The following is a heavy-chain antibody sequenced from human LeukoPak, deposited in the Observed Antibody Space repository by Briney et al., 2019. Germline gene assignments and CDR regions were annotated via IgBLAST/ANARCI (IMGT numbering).Heavy chain of an antibody. Sequence: SETLSLTCTVSGYSISSGYLWGWIRQPPGKGLEWIGYIYYSGSTNYNPSLKSRVTISVDTSRNQFSLKLSSVTAADTAVYYCARVPTYYYDSSGSIGWFDPWGQGTLVTVSS. D-gene: IGHD3-22*01. J-gene: IGHJ5*02. CDR1: GYSISSGYL. CDR3: ARVPTYYYDSSGSIGWFDP. CDR2: IYYSGST. V-gene: IGHV4-38-2*02.